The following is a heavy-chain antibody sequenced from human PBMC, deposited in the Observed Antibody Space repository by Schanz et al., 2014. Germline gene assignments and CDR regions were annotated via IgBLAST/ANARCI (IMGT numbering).Heavy chain of an antibody. D-gene: IGHD3-9*01. V-gene: IGHV1-46*01. Sequence: QVQLVQSGAEVKKPGASVKVSCKASGGTFSSYTINWVRQAPGQGLEWMGIINPSGGSTSYAQKFQGRVTMTRDTSTSTVYMELSSLRSEDTAVYYCAKVDRTRYYAMDVWGQGTTVTVSS. CDR1: GGTFSSYT. CDR3: AKVDRTRYYAMDV. CDR2: INPSGGST. J-gene: IGHJ6*02.